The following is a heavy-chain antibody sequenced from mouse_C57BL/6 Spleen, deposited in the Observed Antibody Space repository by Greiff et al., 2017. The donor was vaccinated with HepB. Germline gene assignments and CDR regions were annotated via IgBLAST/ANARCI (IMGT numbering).Heavy chain of an antibody. CDR3: VGRQRYYFDY. D-gene: IGHD3-2*01. Sequence: QVQLQQPGAELVKPGASVKLSCKASGYTFTSYWMQWVKQRPGQGLEWIGEIDPSDSYTNYNQKFKGKATLTVDTSSSTAYMQLSSLTSEDSAVYYCVGRQRYYFDYRGQGNPLPVPS. CDR2: IDPSDSYT. V-gene: IGHV1-50*01. J-gene: IGHJ2*01. CDR1: GYTFTSYW.